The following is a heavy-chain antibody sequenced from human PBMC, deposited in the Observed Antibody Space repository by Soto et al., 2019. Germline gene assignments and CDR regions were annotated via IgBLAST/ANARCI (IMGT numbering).Heavy chain of an antibody. Sequence: QLQLQESGSGLVKPSQTLSLTCAVSGGSLSSGGYSWSWIRQPPGNGLEWIGYIYHSGSTYYNPSLKSRVTISVDRSKNQFSLKLSAVTAADTAVYYCARAGGLGAVAVDYWGQGTLVTVSS. CDR2: IYHSGST. V-gene: IGHV4-30-2*01. J-gene: IGHJ4*02. CDR1: GGSLSSGGYS. D-gene: IGHD6-19*01. CDR3: ARAGGLGAVAVDY.